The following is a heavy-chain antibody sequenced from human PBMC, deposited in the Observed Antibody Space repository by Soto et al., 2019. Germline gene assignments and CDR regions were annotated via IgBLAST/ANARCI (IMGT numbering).Heavy chain of an antibody. V-gene: IGHV1-69*04. CDR1: GGDLTNSG. CDR2: IFPLLAMV. D-gene: IGHD6-25*01. J-gene: IGHJ4*02. Sequence: QVHLVQSGAEMKKPGSSVKVSCKVSGGDLTNSGISWVRQAPGQGLEWMGGIFPLLAMVDYSQKFQGRAPITANNSTTTAHIALGSLKSDATAVYYCAKEDGAALKSWGQGTLVIVSS. CDR3: AKEDGAALKS.